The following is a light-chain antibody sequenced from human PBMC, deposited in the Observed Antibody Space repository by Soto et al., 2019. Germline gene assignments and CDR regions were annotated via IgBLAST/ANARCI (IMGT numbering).Light chain of an antibody. CDR3: QQYGDSIT. CDR1: QTVTSSY. J-gene: IGKJ4*01. Sequence: VLTQSPGRLSLSPGERATVSCRASQTVTSSYLAWYQQRPGRAPQLLIYDAVKRATGISERFSGSESGRDYTLTISRLDPEDSAGYYCQQYGDSITFGGGTKVEIK. V-gene: IGKV3-20*01. CDR2: DAV.